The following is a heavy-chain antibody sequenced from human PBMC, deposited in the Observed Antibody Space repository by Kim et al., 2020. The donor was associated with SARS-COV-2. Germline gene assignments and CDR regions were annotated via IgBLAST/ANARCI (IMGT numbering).Heavy chain of an antibody. CDR2: IRSSGDTA. CDR1: DFTFSSFA. D-gene: IGHD1-26*01. CDR3: ANTSVGFAT. Sequence: GGSLRLSCVASDFTFSSFAMTWVRQAPGKGLEWVAGIRSSGDTAYYADSVKGRFTISRDNSKNTLYLQMNSLGVEDTAVYFCANTSVGFATWGQGTLVTVSS. J-gene: IGHJ5*02. V-gene: IGHV3-23*01.